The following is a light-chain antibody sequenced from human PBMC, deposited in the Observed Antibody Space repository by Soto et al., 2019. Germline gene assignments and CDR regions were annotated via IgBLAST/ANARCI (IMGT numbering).Light chain of an antibody. CDR3: QQRSNWPPWT. CDR1: QSVSSY. J-gene: IGKJ1*01. V-gene: IGKV3-11*01. CDR2: DAS. Sequence: EIVLTQSPATLSLSPGERATLSCRASQSVSSYLAWYQQKPGQAPRLLIYDASNRATGIPARFSGSGSGTDFTLNISSLGPEDFAVYYCQQRSNWPPWTFGQGTKVEIK.